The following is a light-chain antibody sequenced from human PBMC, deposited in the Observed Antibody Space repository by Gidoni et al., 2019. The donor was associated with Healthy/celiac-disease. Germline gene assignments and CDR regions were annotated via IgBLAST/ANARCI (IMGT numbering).Light chain of an antibody. CDR1: SSDVGSYNP. Sequence: QSALPQPASVSGSPGQSLPISCTGTSSDVGSYNPVSWYQPHPGKAPKLLIYEVSKRPSGVCNRFSGSKSGNTASLTICGLQAEDEADYYCCSYAGRSTPVVLGGGTKPTVL. V-gene: IGLV2-23*02. CDR2: EVS. J-gene: IGLJ2*01. CDR3: CSYAGRSTPVV.